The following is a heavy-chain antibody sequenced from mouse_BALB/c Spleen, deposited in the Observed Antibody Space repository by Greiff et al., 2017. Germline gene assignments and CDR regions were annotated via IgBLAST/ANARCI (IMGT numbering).Heavy chain of an antibody. CDR3: ARGGGWYFDV. Sequence: EVMLVESGGGLVQPGGSRKLSCAASGFTFSSFGMHWVRQAPEKGLEWVAYISSGSSTIYYADTVKGRFTISRDNPKNTLFLQMTSLRSEDTAMYYCARGGGWYFDVWGAGTTVTVSS. J-gene: IGHJ1*01. CDR1: GFTFSSFG. V-gene: IGHV5-17*02. CDR2: ISSGSSTI.